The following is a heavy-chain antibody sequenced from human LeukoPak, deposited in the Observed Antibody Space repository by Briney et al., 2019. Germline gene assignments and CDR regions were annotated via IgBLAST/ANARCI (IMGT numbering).Heavy chain of an antibody. D-gene: IGHD6-13*01. CDR3: ASGGYSSSWPLGY. Sequence: GGSLRLSCAASGFTFSSNSMNWVRQAPGKGLEWVSYISSSSSNIYYADSVKGRFTISRDNAKNSLYLQMNSLRAKDTAVYYCASGGYSSSWPLGYWGQGTLVTVSS. CDR2: ISSSSSNI. J-gene: IGHJ4*02. CDR1: GFTFSSNS. V-gene: IGHV3-48*04.